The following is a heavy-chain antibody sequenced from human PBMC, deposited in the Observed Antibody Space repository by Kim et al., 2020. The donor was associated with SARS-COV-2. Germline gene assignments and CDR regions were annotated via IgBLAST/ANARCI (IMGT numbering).Heavy chain of an antibody. J-gene: IGHJ4*02. D-gene: IGHD6-19*01. V-gene: IGHV3-66*01. Sequence: GGSLRLSCAASGFTVSSNYMSWVRQAPGKGLEWVSVIYSGGSTYYADSVKGRFTISRDNSKNTLYLQMNSLRAEDTAVYYCARDPPTVAGLYYFDYWGQGTLVTVSS. CDR1: GFTVSSNY. CDR3: ARDPPTVAGLYYFDY. CDR2: IYSGGST.